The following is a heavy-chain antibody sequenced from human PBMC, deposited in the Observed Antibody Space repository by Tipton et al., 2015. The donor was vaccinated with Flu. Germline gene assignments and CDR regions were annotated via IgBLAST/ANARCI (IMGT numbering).Heavy chain of an antibody. CDR3: VRARNIAARLFDS. D-gene: IGHD6-6*01. CDR2: INHSGST. J-gene: IGHJ4*02. V-gene: IGHV4-34*01. CDR1: SGPFSDYY. Sequence: TLSLTCAVYSGPFSDYYWTWIRQSPGKGLEWIGEINHSGSTNYNPSLKSRVTMSVDTSKNQFSLKLSSATAADTAVYYCVRARNIAARLFDSWGQGTLVTVSS.